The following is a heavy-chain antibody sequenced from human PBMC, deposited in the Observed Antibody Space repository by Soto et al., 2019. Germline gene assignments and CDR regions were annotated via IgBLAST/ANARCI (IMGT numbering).Heavy chain of an antibody. CDR3: ARWEQPLFDF. Sequence: QVKLGESGAGVVQPGRSLRLSGAASGVNVSAYTMHWVRQAPGKGLERVAVISSDGNHKYYTDSVKGRFTISRETSTKMLYLQMNSLSAEDLAVYYCARWEQPLFDFWGQGTLVTVSS. CDR1: GVNVSAYT. V-gene: IGHV3-30-3*01. J-gene: IGHJ4*02. CDR2: ISSDGNHK. D-gene: IGHD1-26*01.